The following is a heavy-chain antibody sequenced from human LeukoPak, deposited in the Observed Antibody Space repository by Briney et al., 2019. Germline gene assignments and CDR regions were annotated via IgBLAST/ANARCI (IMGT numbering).Heavy chain of an antibody. CDR3: ARGYCSSTSCYGAAFDI. CDR1: GGSFSGYS. CDR2: INHSGST. J-gene: IGHJ3*02. Sequence: SETLSLTCAVNGGSFSGYSWSWIRQPPGKGLEWIGEINHSGSTKYNPSLKSRVTISVDTSKKLLSLELSSMPAADTAVYYCARGYCSSTSCYGAAFDIWGQGTMVTVSS. V-gene: IGHV4-34*01. D-gene: IGHD2-2*01.